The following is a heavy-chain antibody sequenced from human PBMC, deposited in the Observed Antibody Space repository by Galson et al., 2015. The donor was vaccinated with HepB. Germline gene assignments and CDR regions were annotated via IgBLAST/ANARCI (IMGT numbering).Heavy chain of an antibody. CDR1: GFTFSSYA. D-gene: IGHD2-15*01. CDR2: ISSNGGST. Sequence: SLRLSCAASGFTFSSYAMHWVRQAPGKGLEYVSAISSNGGSTYYADSVKGRFTISRDNSKNTLYLQMSSLRAEDTAVYDCVKETTYFSGGSCYGGGYYYYYGMDVWGQVTTVTVSS. J-gene: IGHJ6*02. CDR3: VKETTYFSGGSCYGGGYYYYYGMDV. V-gene: IGHV3-64D*06.